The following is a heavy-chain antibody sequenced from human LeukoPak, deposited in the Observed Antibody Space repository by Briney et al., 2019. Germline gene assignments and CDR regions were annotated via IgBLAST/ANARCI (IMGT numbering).Heavy chain of an antibody. V-gene: IGHV1-46*01. CDR1: GYTFTSYD. CDR2: INPSGGST. J-gene: IGHJ3*02. CDR3: AREWYYYDSSGAFDI. D-gene: IGHD3-22*01. Sequence: ASVKVSCKASGYTFTSYDINWVRQAPGQGLEWMGIINPSGGSTSYAQKFQGRVTMTRDMSTSTVYMELSSLRSEDTAVYYCAREWYYYDSSGAFDIWGQGTMVTVSS.